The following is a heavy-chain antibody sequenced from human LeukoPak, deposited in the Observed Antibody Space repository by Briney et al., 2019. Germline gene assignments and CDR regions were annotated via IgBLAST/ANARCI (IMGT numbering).Heavy chain of an antibody. Sequence: GGSLRLSCAASGFTVSGFTFGKAYMSWVRQAPGKGLEWLGLIKNKDNGEATYYAAPVKGRFIISRDDSESTLYLQMNSLKAEDTAVYYCATDEGPRSNYYFDYWGQGIQVTVSS. D-gene: IGHD2/OR15-2a*01. V-gene: IGHV3-15*01. CDR1: GFTVSGFTFGKAY. J-gene: IGHJ4*02. CDR2: IKNKDNGEAT. CDR3: ATDEGPRSNYYFDY.